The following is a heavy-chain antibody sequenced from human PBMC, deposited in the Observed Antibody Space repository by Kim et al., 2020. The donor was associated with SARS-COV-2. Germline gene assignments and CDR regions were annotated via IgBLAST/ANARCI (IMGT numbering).Heavy chain of an antibody. Sequence: GGSLRLSCAASGFTVSSNYMNWVRQAPGKGLEWVSVICGVGRTYCVEGGKGRLTISRDNSKNTLYLQMNSLRAEDTAVYYCARWGSGDAIFGVVIHYYGMDVWGQGTTVTVSS. CDR2: ICGVGRT. CDR1: GFTVSSNY. V-gene: IGHV3-53*01. J-gene: IGHJ6*02. D-gene: IGHD3-3*01. CDR3: ARWGSGDAIFGVVIHYYGMDV.